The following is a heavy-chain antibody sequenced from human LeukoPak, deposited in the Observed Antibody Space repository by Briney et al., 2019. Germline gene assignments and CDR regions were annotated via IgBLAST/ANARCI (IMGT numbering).Heavy chain of an antibody. Sequence: GGSLRLSCAASGFTFSSYGMHWVRQAPGKGLEWVAVISYDGSNKYYADSVKGRFTISRDNSKNKLYLQMNSLRAEDTAVHYCAKIPSATVVTSFGLWGQGTLVTVSS. V-gene: IGHV3-30*18. CDR2: ISYDGSNK. CDR1: GFTFSSYG. D-gene: IGHD4-23*01. J-gene: IGHJ5*02. CDR3: AKIPSATVVTSFGL.